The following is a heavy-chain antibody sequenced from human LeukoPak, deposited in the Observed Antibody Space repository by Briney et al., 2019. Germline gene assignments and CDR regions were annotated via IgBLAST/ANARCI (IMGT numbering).Heavy chain of an antibody. CDR2: ISGSGGST. Sequence: GGSLRLSCAASGFTFSSYAMSWVRQAPGKGLEWISAISGSGGSTYYADSVKGRFTISRDNSKNTLYLQMNSLRAEDTAVYYCAKRAMVRGVIAGMDVWGQGTTVTVSS. J-gene: IGHJ6*02. CDR3: AKRAMVRGVIAGMDV. CDR1: GFTFSSYA. V-gene: IGHV3-23*01. D-gene: IGHD3-10*01.